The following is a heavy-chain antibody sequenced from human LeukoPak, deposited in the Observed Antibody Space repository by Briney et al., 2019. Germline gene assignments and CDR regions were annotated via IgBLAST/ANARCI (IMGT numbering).Heavy chain of an antibody. CDR2: IFYSGHT. CDR1: GGSITSHS. D-gene: IGHD2-15*01. V-gene: IGHV4-59*11. J-gene: IGHJ5*02. CDR3: ARDTDRRSSPGSWFDP. Sequence: PSETLSLTCTVSGGSITSHSWSWIRQPPGKGLEWIGYIFYSGHTNYNPSLRSRVPISVDTSKTQFSLRLTSVTAADTAVYYCARDTDRRSSPGSWFDPWGQGTLVTVSS.